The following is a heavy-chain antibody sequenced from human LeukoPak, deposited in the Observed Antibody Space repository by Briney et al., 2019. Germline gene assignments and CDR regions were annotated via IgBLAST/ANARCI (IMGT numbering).Heavy chain of an antibody. CDR3: ARDSPYYYDSSSRGAYYFDY. CDR2: IYTGGST. V-gene: IGHV4-4*07. Sequence: SETLSLTCTVSGGSISSYYWSWIRQPAGKGLEWIGRIYTGGSTNYNPSFKSRVTMSVDTSKNQFSLKLSSVTAADTAVYYCARDSPYYYDSSSRGAYYFDYWGQGTLVTVSS. CDR1: GGSISSYY. D-gene: IGHD3-22*01. J-gene: IGHJ4*02.